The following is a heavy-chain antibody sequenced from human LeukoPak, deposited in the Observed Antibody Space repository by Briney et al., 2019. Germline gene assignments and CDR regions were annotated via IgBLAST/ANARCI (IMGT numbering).Heavy chain of an antibody. CDR3: ARSLIAVVGVDY. CDR2: INHSGST. D-gene: IGHD6-19*01. J-gene: IGHJ4*02. V-gene: IGHV4-4*02. Sequence: SETLSLTCAVSGGSISSSNWWSWVRQPPGKGLEWIGEINHSGSTNYNPSLKSRVTISVDTSKNQFSLKLSSVAAADTAVYYCARSLIAVVGVDYWGQGTLVTVSS. CDR1: GGSISSSNW.